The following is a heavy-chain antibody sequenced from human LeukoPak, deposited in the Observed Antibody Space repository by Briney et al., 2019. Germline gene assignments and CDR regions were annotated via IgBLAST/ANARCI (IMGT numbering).Heavy chain of an antibody. CDR1: GLSLSDYW. D-gene: IGHD5-12*01. J-gene: IGHJ4*02. Sequence: SETLSLTCAFSGLSLSDYWWSWIRQPPAKGREWIGEIFHSGYTNYNPSLKSRVAIAMATSKSQFSLNLRSVTAADIDVYYCVGGHDYTWGNPDYWGQGIQVTVAS. CDR3: VGGHDYTWGNPDY. CDR2: IFHSGYT. V-gene: IGHV4-34*01.